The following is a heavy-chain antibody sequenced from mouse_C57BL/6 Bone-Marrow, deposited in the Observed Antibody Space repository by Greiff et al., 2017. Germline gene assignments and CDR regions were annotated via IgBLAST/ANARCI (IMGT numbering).Heavy chain of an antibody. CDR3: ASLLHYYGSSGYFDV. Sequence: EVQLVESGPGLVKPSQSLSLTCSVTGYSITSGYYWNWIRQFPGNKLEWMGYISYDGSNNYNPSLKNRISITRDTSKNQFFLKLNSVTTEDTATYYCASLLHYYGSSGYFDVWGTGTTVTVSS. J-gene: IGHJ1*03. D-gene: IGHD1-1*01. CDR2: ISYDGSN. CDR1: GYSITSGYY. V-gene: IGHV3-6*01.